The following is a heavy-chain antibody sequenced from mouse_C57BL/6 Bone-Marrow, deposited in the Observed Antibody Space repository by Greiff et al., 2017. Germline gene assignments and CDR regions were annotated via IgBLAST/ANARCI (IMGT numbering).Heavy chain of an antibody. J-gene: IGHJ1*03. CDR3: ARCGDGYYAWYFDV. CDR1: GYTFTSYG. Sequence: VQLQQSGAELARPGASVKLSCKASGYTFTSYGISWVKQRTGQGLEWIGEIYPRSGNTYYNEKFKGKATLTADKSSSTAYMELRSLTSEDSAVYFCARCGDGYYAWYFDVWGTGTTVTVSS. V-gene: IGHV1-81*01. D-gene: IGHD2-3*01. CDR2: IYPRSGNT.